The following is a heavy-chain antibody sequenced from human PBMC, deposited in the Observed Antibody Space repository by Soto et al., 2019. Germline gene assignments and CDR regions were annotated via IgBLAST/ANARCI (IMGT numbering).Heavy chain of an antibody. D-gene: IGHD3-3*01. CDR3: ARGLRDFWSGYLYYFDY. V-gene: IGHV1-8*01. J-gene: IGHJ4*02. CDR2: MNPNSGNT. CDR1: GYTFTSYD. Sequence: QVQLVQSGAEVKKPGASVKVSCKASGYTFTSYDINWVRQATGQGLEWMGWMNPNSGNTGYAQKFQGRVTMTRNTSIRTAYMELSSLRSEDTAVYYCARGLRDFWSGYLYYFDYWGQGTLVTVSS.